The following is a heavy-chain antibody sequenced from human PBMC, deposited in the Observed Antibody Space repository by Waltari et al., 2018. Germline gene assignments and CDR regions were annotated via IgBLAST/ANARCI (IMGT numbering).Heavy chain of an antibody. J-gene: IGHJ4*02. V-gene: IGHV3-74*01. Sequence: PVWVSRIKGDGSSPTYVDSVKGRFTISTDSAQNTMYLQMNSLRVDDTAVYYCARDHTYRIDYWGQGTPVTVSS. CDR2: IKGDGSSP. CDR3: ARDHTYRIDY.